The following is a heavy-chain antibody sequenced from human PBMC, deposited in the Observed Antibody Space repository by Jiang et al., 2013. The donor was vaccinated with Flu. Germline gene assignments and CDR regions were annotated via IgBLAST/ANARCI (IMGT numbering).Heavy chain of an antibody. Sequence: PTQTLTLTCTFSGFSLSTSGVGVGWIRQPPGKALEWLALIYWDDDKRYSPSLKSRLTITKDTSKNQVVLTMTNMDPVDTATYCCAHREYYDSSGYPDAFDIWGQGTMVTVSS. J-gene: IGHJ3*02. CDR2: IYWDDDK. D-gene: IGHD3-22*01. V-gene: IGHV2-5*02. CDR3: AHREYYDSSGYPDAFDI. CDR1: GFSLSTSGVG.